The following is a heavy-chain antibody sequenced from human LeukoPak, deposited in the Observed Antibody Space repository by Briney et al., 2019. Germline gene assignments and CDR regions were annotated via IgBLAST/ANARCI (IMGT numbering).Heavy chain of an antibody. CDR3: ARREMPTNLGY. V-gene: IGHV4-34*01. D-gene: IGHD5-24*01. Sequence: SQTLSLTCAVYGGSFSGYYWSWIRQPPGKGLEWIGEINHSGSTNYNASRKSRVTISVDTSKNQFSLKLSSVAAADTAVYYCARREMPTNLGYWGQGTLVTVSS. CDR1: GGSFSGYY. J-gene: IGHJ4*02. CDR2: INHSGST.